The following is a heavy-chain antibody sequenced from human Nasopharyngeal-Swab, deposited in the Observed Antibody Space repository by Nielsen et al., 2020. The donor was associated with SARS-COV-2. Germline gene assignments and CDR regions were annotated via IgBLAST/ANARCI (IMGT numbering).Heavy chain of an antibody. CDR2: IYYSGST. CDR3: AALGPYSYGFDKRARYYGMDV. Sequence: SETLSLTCTVSGGSISSSSYYWGWIRQPPGKGLEWIGSIYYSGSTYYNPSLKSRVTISVDTSKNQFSLKLSSVTAADTAVYYCAALGPYSYGFDKRARYYGMDVWGQGTTVTVSS. J-gene: IGHJ6*02. V-gene: IGHV4-39*01. D-gene: IGHD5-18*01. CDR1: GGSISSSSYY.